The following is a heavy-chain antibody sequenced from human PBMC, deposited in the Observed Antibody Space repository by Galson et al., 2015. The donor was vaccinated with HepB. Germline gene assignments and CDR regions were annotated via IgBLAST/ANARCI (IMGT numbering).Heavy chain of an antibody. CDR2: IIPILGIA. V-gene: IGHV1-69*04. D-gene: IGHD2-2*01. J-gene: IGHJ5*02. Sequence: SVKVSCKASGGTFSSYAISWVRQAPGQGLEWMGRIIPILGIANYAQKFQGRVTITADKSTSTAYMELSSLRSEDTAVYYCAADLGHQLLRAGGWFDPWGQGTLVTVSS. CDR1: GGTFSSYA. CDR3: AADLGHQLLRAGGWFDP.